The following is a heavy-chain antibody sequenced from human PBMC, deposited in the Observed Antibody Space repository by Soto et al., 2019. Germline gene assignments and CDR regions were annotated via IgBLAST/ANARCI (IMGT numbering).Heavy chain of an antibody. D-gene: IGHD3-3*01. CDR1: GFNFSNYA. Sequence: EVQLLESGGDFKQPGGSLRLSCEGSGFNFSNYALNWVRQAPGKRLEWVSVISGNSGTTYYAASVKGRFTISRDNSKKTLYRQMNSLRADDTAVYYCAKGRAITGFGVITPFDSWGQGTLVTVSS. CDR3: AKGRAITGFGVITPFDS. J-gene: IGHJ4*02. V-gene: IGHV3-23*01. CDR2: ISGNSGTT.